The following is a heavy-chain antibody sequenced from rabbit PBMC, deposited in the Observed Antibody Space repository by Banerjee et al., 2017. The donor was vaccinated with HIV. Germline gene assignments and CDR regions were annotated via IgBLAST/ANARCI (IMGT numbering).Heavy chain of an antibody. CDR3: ARVGYAGSSYYTYFNL. CDR2: IDGGSSGST. J-gene: IGHJ4*01. Sequence: QQLEESGGDLVKPGASLTLTCTASGFSFSSSYYMCWVRQAPGKGLEWIACIDGGSSGSTYYASWAKGRFTISKTSSTTVTLQMTSLTAADTATYFCARVGYAGSSYYTYFNLWGPGTLVTVS. V-gene: IGHV1S40*01. CDR1: GFSFSSSYY. D-gene: IGHD8-1*01.